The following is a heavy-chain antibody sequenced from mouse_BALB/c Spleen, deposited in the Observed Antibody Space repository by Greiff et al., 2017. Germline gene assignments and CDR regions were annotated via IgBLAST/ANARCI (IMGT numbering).Heavy chain of an antibody. CDR2: INSNGGST. CDR3: ARDEDYYCGSSPYYYAMDY. V-gene: IGHV5-6-3*01. J-gene: IGHJ4*01. D-gene: IGHD1-1*01. CDR1: GFTFSSYG. Sequence: EVQRVESGGGLVQPGGSLKLSCAASGFTFSSYGMSWVRQTPDKRLELVATINSNGGSTYYPDSVKGRFTISRDNAKNTLYLQMSSLKSEDTAMYYCARDEDYYCGSSPYYYAMDYWGQGTSVTVSS.